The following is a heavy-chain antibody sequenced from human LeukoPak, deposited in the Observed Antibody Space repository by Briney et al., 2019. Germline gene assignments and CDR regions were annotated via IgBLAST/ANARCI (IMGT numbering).Heavy chain of an antibody. V-gene: IGHV4-59*12. CDR2: IYYSGST. Sequence: ASETLSLTCTVSGGSISSYYWSWIRQPPGKGLEWIGYIYYSGSTNYNPSLKSRVTISVDTSKNQFSLKLSSVTAADTAVYYCARDLRAGGNSGLGYWGQGTLVTVSS. D-gene: IGHD2-21*02. CDR1: GGSISSYY. CDR3: ARDLRAGGNSGLGY. J-gene: IGHJ4*02.